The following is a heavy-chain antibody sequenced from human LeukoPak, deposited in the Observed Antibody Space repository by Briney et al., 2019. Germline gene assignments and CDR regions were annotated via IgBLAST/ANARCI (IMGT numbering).Heavy chain of an antibody. Sequence: PRASVKVSCKASGYTFTSYAMNWVRQAPGQGLEWMGWINTNNGNPTYAQGFTGRFVFSLDTSVSTAFLQISSLKAEDTAVYYCARAKKGKNPGIHNYYYYYMDVWGKGTTVTVSS. CDR2: INTNNGNP. J-gene: IGHJ6*03. D-gene: IGHD1-14*01. CDR3: ARAKKGKNPGIHNYYYYYMDV. CDR1: GYTFTSYA. V-gene: IGHV7-4-1*02.